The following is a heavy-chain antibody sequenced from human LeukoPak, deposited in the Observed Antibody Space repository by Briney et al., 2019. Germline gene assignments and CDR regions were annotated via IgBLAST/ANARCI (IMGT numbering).Heavy chain of an antibody. V-gene: IGHV3-74*03. CDR1: ESTFSKFW. CDR2: INRDGSTT. J-gene: IGHJ6*02. Sequence: GGSLRLSCAASESTFSKFWMHWVRQAPGKGLVWVSGINRDGSTTTYADSVKGRFTVSRDNAKHTLYLQMNSLRAEDTAVYYCARGNYYGMDVWGQGTTVTVSS. CDR3: ARGNYYGMDV. D-gene: IGHD2/OR15-2a*01.